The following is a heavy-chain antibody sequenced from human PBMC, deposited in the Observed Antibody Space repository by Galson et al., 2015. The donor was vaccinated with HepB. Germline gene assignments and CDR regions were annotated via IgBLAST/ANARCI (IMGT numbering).Heavy chain of an antibody. V-gene: IGHV1-69*04. CDR1: GGTFSSYA. J-gene: IGHJ4*02. CDR2: IIPILGIA. CDR3: ARDFPNVEMATTYLDY. D-gene: IGHD5-24*01. Sequence: SVKVSCKASGGTFSSYAISWVRQAPGQGLEWMGRIIPILGIANYAQKFQGRVTITADKSTSTAYMELSSLRSEDTAVYYCARDFPNVEMATTYLDYWGQGTLVTVSS.